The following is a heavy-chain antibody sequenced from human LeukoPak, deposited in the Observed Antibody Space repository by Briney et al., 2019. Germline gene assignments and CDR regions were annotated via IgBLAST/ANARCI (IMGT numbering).Heavy chain of an antibody. V-gene: IGHV4-38-2*02. Sequence: SETLSLTCTVCGYSISSGYYWGWIRQPPGKGLEWIGSIYHSGSTYYNPSLKSRATISVDTSKNQFSLKLSSVTAADTAVYYCARVSVYYDSSGYYYYYYYMDVWGKGTTVTVSS. J-gene: IGHJ6*03. CDR3: ARVSVYYDSSGYYYYYYYMDV. D-gene: IGHD3-22*01. CDR1: GYSISSGYY. CDR2: IYHSGST.